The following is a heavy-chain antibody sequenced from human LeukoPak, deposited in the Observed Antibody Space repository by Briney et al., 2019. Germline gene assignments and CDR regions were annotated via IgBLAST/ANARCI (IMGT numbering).Heavy chain of an antibody. CDR2: IRYDGSNK. CDR3: AREGVTDFDY. Sequence: PGGSLRLSCAASGFTFSSYGMHWVRQAPGKGLEWVAFIRYDGSNKYYADSVKGRFTISRDNSKNTLYLQMNSLRAEDTAVYYCAREGVTDFDYWGQGTLVTVSS. CDR1: GFTFSSYG. J-gene: IGHJ4*02. V-gene: IGHV3-30*02. D-gene: IGHD2-21*02.